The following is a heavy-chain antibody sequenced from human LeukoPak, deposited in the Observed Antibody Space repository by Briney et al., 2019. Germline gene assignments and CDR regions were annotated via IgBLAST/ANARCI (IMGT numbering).Heavy chain of an antibody. CDR3: ARRDQAIDY. CDR2: IYYSGTT. J-gene: IGHJ4*02. Sequence: SETLSLTCTVSDGSVSSVGYYWGWIRQPPGKGLEWIGSIYYSGTTYYNPSLASRVTIFVDTSKNQFSLRLSSVTAADTAVYYCARRDQAIDYWGQGTLVTVSS. CDR1: DGSVSSVGYY. V-gene: IGHV4-39*01. D-gene: IGHD5-24*01.